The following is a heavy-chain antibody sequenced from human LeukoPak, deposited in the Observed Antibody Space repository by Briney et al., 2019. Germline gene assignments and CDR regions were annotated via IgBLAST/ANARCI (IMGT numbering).Heavy chain of an antibody. CDR3: ARDQGYYDSSGYYYGLDY. V-gene: IGHV3-48*01. CDR2: ISSSSSTI. Sequence: GGSLRLSCAASGFTFSSYGMTWVRQAPGKGLEWVSYISSSSSTIYYADSVKGRFTISRDNAKNSLYLQLNSLRAEDTAVYYCARDQGYYDSSGYYYGLDYWGQGTLVTVSS. D-gene: IGHD3-22*01. CDR1: GFTFSSYG. J-gene: IGHJ4*02.